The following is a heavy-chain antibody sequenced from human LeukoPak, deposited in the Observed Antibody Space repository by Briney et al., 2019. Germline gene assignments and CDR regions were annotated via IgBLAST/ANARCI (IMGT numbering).Heavy chain of an antibody. CDR2: IYYSGST. D-gene: IGHD4-17*01. J-gene: IGHJ4*02. CDR1: GGSISSSSYY. V-gene: IGHV4-39*01. CDR3: ARATVTLLDY. Sequence: SETLSLTCTVSGGSISSSSYYWGWIRQPPGKGLEWIGSIYYSGSTYCNPSLKSRVTISVDTSKNQFSLKLSSVTAADTAVYYCARATVTLLDYWGQGTLVTVSS.